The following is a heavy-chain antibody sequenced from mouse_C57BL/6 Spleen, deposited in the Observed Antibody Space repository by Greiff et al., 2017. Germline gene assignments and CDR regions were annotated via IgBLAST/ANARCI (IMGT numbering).Heavy chain of an antibody. Sequence: VQLQQPGAELVRPGSSVKLSCKASGYTFTSYWMHWVKQRPIQGLEWIGNIDPSDSDTHYNQKFKDKATLTVDKSSSTAYMQLSSLTSEDSAVYYCAGGGYYGSSFDYWGQGTTLTVSS. CDR1: GYTFTSYW. D-gene: IGHD1-1*01. CDR3: AGGGYYGSSFDY. V-gene: IGHV1-52*01. J-gene: IGHJ2*01. CDR2: IDPSDSDT.